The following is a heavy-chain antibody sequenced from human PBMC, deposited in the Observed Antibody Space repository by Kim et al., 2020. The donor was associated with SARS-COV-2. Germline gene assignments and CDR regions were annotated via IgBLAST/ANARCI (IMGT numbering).Heavy chain of an antibody. Sequence: GGSLRLSCAASGFTFSSYAMSWVRQAPGNGLEWVSAISGSGGSTYYADSVKGRFTISRDNSKNTLYLQMNSLRAEDTAVYYCAKKVPAARMWGGYGMDVWGQGTTVTVSS. CDR3: AKKVPAARMWGGYGMDV. CDR1: GFTFSSYA. D-gene: IGHD2-2*01. V-gene: IGHV3-23*01. CDR2: ISGSGGST. J-gene: IGHJ6*02.